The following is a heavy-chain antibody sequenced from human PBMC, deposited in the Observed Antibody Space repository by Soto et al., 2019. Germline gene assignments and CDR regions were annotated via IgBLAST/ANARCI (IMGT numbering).Heavy chain of an antibody. Sequence: SETLSLTCTVSGGSVSSGSYYWSWIRQPPGKGLEWIGYIYYSGSTNYNPSLKSRVTISVDTSKNQFSLKLSSVTAADTAVYYCARAAYYYDSSGYYYMFDYWGQGTLVTVSS. CDR2: IYYSGST. V-gene: IGHV4-61*01. CDR3: ARAAYYYDSSGYYYMFDY. CDR1: GGSVSSGSYY. D-gene: IGHD3-22*01. J-gene: IGHJ4*02.